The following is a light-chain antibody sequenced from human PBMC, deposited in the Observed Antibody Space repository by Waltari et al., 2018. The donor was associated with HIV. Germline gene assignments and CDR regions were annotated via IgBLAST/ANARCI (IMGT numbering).Light chain of an antibody. CDR2: AAS. Sequence: EIVMTQSPATLSVSPGERATLSCRASQSVTSNLAWYQQKPGQAPRLLIYAASTRATGIPVRVSGSGSGTEFTLIISSLQSEDFAVYYCHQYDKWTRTFGGGTKVEI. CDR3: HQYDKWTRT. V-gene: IGKV3-15*01. J-gene: IGKJ4*01. CDR1: QSVTSN.